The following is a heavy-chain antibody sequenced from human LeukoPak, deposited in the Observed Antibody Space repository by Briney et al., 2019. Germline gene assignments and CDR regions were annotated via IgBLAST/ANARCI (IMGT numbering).Heavy chain of an antibody. CDR1: GFTFSSYS. J-gene: IGHJ4*02. V-gene: IGHV3-21*04. CDR3: AKDHSARYYFDY. CDR2: ISSSSSYI. Sequence: GGSLRLSCAASGFTFSSYSMNWVRQAPGKGLEWVSSISSSSSYIYYADSVKGRFTISRDNSKNTLYLQMNSLRAEDTAVYYCAKDHSARYYFDYWGQGTLVTVSS.